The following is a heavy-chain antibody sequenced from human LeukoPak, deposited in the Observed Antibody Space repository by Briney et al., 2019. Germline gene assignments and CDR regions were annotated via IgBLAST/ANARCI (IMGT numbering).Heavy chain of an antibody. CDR3: AKEGSEYSSSWYWDY. V-gene: IGHV3-30*18. CDR1: GFTFSSYG. J-gene: IGHJ4*02. D-gene: IGHD6-13*01. CDR2: ISYDGSNK. Sequence: GGSLRLSCAASGFTFSSYGMHWVRQAPGKGLEWVAVISYDGSNKYYADSVKGRFTISRDNSKNTLYLQMNSLRAEDTAVYYCAKEGSEYSSSWYWDYWGQGTLVTVSS.